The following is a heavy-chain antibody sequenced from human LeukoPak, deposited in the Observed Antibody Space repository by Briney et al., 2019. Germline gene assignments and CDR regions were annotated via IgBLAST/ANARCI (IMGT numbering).Heavy chain of an antibody. CDR2: INPNSGGT. CDR3: ARSQYCSGGSCYRFVFDY. V-gene: IGHV1-2*02. CDR1: GYTFTGYY. J-gene: IGHJ4*02. D-gene: IGHD2-15*01. Sequence: ASVKVSCKASGYTFTGYYMHWVRQAPGQGLEWMGWINPNSGGTNYAQKFQGRVTMTRDTSISTAYMELSRLRSDDTAVYYCARSQYCSGGSCYRFVFDYWGQGTLVTVSP.